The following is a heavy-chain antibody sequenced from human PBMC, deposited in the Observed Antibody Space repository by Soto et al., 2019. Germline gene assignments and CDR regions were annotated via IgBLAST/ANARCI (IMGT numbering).Heavy chain of an antibody. J-gene: IGHJ4*02. CDR2: FDPEDGET. D-gene: IGHD6-19*01. CDR3: ATAKVSSGWFGYYFDY. Sequence: QVQLVQSGAEVKKPGASVKVSCKVSGYTLTELSMHWVRQAPGKGLEWMGGFDPEDGETIYAQKCQGRVTMTEDTSTDTAYMELSSLRSEDTAVYYCATAKVSSGWFGYYFDYWGQGTLVTVSS. CDR1: GYTLTELS. V-gene: IGHV1-24*01.